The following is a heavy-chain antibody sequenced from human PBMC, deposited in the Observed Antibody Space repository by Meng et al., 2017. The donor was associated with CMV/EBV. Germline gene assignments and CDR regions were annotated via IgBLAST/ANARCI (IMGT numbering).Heavy chain of an antibody. D-gene: IGHD7-27*01. J-gene: IGHJ4*02. V-gene: IGHV1-2*02. CDR2: INPNSGGT. Sequence: GESLKISCAASGFTFTGYYMHWVRQAPGQGLEWMGWINPNSGGTNYAQKFQGRVTMTRDTSISTAYMELSRLRSDDTAVYYCARVESAQLGTPPYDYWGQGALVTVSS. CDR1: GFTFTGYY. CDR3: ARVESAQLGTPPYDY.